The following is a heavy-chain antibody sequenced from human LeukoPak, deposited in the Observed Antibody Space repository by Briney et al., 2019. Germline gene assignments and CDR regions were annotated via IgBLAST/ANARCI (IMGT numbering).Heavy chain of an antibody. D-gene: IGHD2-2*01. CDR2: ISGSGDST. CDR3: AKSDFIVVVPAAMYY. J-gene: IGHJ4*02. Sequence: GGSLRLSCAASGFTFSSYAMSWVRQAPGKGLEWVSAISGSGDSTYYADSVKGRFTISRDNSKNTLYLQMNSLRAEDTAVYYCAKSDFIVVVPAAMYYWGQGTLVTVSS. CDR1: GFTFSSYA. V-gene: IGHV3-23*01.